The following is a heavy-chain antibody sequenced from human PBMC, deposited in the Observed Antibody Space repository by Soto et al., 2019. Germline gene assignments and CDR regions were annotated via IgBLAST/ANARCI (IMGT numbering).Heavy chain of an antibody. J-gene: IGHJ4*02. CDR2: ISAYNGNT. V-gene: IGHV1-18*01. Sequence: RASVKVSCKASGHTFTSYGISWVRQAPGQGLEWMGWISAYNGNTNYAQKLQGRVTMTTDTSTSTAYMELRSLRSDDTAVYYCARGFVVVVVAAEVNIFDYWGQGTLVTVSS. CDR1: GHTFTSYG. CDR3: ARGFVVVVVAAEVNIFDY. D-gene: IGHD2-15*01.